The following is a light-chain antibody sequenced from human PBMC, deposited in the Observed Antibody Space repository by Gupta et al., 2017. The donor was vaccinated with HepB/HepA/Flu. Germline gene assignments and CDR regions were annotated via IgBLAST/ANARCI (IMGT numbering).Light chain of an antibody. J-gene: IGKJ1*01. CDR2: YSS. CDR1: QNIGTS. CDR3: YQIRSLPRT. V-gene: IGKV6D-21*02. Sequence: EIVLTQFPDFQSVTPKEKVTITCRASQNIGTSLHWYQQKPDQSPKLLIKYSSQSISGVPSRISGSGSGTDVTLTINSLEAEDVAAYYCYQIRSLPRTFGQGTKVEIK.